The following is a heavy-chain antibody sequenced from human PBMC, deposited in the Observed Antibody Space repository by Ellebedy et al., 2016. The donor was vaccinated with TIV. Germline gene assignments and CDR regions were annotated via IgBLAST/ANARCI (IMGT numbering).Heavy chain of an antibody. Sequence: GESLKISCAASGFTFSSYSMNWVRQAPGKGLEWVSSISTSSSYIYYADSVKGRFTISRDNSKNTLYLQMNSLRAEDTAVYYCASIIIAADYWGQGTLVTVSS. CDR1: GFTFSSYS. V-gene: IGHV3-21*01. CDR2: ISTSSSYI. J-gene: IGHJ4*02. CDR3: ASIIIAADY. D-gene: IGHD6-13*01.